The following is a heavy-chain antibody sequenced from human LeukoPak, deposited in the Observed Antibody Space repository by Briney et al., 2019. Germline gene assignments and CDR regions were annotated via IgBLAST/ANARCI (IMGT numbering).Heavy chain of an antibody. J-gene: IGHJ5*02. V-gene: IGHV4-4*09. Sequence: SETLSLTCTVSGGSISSYYWSWIRQPPGKGLEWIGYIYTSGITNYNPSLKSRVTISVDTSNNHFSLDRTSVTDEDTAVYYCVRRNYLSSRLDPWGQGTLVTVSS. CDR1: GGSISSYY. CDR3: VRRNYLSSRLDP. CDR2: IYTSGIT. D-gene: IGHD3-16*01.